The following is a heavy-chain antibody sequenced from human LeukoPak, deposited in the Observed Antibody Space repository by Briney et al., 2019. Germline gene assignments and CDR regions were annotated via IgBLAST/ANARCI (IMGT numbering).Heavy chain of an antibody. CDR1: GGSISNYY. CDR3: ASYDWSYGASY. D-gene: IGHD5-12*01. Sequence: SETLSLTCTVSGGSISNYYWSWIRQPPGKGLEWIAYIYYTGSTNYNPSLKSRVTISVDTSKNQFSLKLSSVTAADTAVYYCASYDWSYGASYWGQGTLVTVSS. V-gene: IGHV4-59*01. CDR2: IYYTGST. J-gene: IGHJ4*02.